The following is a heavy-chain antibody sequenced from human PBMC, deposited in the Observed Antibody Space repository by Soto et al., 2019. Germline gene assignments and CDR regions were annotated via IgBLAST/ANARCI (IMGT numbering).Heavy chain of an antibody. CDR2: IKQDGSEK. V-gene: IGHV3-7*01. Sequence: GGSLRLSCAASGFTFSSYWMSWVRQAPGKGLEWVANIKQDGSEKYYVDSVKGRFTISRDNAKNSLYLQRNSLRAEDTAVYYCARDIAVAANWFDPWGQGTLVTVSS. D-gene: IGHD6-19*01. CDR1: GFTFSSYW. CDR3: ARDIAVAANWFDP. J-gene: IGHJ5*02.